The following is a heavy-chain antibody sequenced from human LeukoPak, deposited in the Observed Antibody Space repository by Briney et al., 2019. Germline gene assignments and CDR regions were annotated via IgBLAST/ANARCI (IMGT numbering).Heavy chain of an antibody. V-gene: IGHV3-23*01. CDR3: AKGSYSSSWYGTYYYYYYMDV. CDR1: GFTFSSYA. CDR2: ISGSGGST. Sequence: GGSLRLSCAASGFTFSSYAMSWVRQAPGKGLEWVSAISGSGGSTYYADSVKGRFTISRDNSKNTLYLQMNSPRAEDTAVYYCAKGSYSSSWYGTYYYYYYMDVWGKGTTVTVSS. J-gene: IGHJ6*03. D-gene: IGHD6-13*01.